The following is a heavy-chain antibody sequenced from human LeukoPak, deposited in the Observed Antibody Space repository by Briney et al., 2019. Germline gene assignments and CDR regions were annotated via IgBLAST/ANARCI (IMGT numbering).Heavy chain of an antibody. CDR1: GFTFSSYG. V-gene: IGHV3-30*18. Sequence: PRRSLRLSCAASGFTFSSYGMHWVRQAPGKGLEWVAVISYDGSNKYYADSVKGRFTISRDNSKNTLYLQMNSLRAEDTAVYYCAKGGPAETWGQGTLVTVSS. CDR3: AKGGPAET. CDR2: ISYDGSNK. J-gene: IGHJ4*02. D-gene: IGHD2-2*01.